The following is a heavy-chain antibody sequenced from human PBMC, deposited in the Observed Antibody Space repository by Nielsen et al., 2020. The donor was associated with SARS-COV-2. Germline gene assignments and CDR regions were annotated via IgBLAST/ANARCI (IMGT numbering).Heavy chain of an antibody. J-gene: IGHJ4*02. Sequence: GGSLRLSCAASGFIFSNYEINWVRQAPGKGLEWVSYISNSGSPIYYADSVKGRFTISRDNAQNTLYLQMNSLRPEDTAIYYCARLKSENAYWGQGTLVTVSS. V-gene: IGHV3-48*03. CDR1: GFIFSNYE. CDR3: ARLKSENAY. CDR2: ISNSGSPI.